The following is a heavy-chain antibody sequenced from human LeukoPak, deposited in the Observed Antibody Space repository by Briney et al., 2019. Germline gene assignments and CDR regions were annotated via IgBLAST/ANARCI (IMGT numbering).Heavy chain of an antibody. Sequence: PSETLSLTCTVSGGSINTNSYYWVWIRQPPGKGLEWIGTTYYTGSSFYNSSLKSRVTISVDTSKNQFSLKLSSVTAADTAMYYCASQRITDFGVVIPRGFDSWGQGTLVPVSS. CDR2: TYYTGSS. CDR1: GGSINTNSYY. CDR3: ASQRITDFGVVIPRGFDS. V-gene: IGHV4-39*07. D-gene: IGHD3-3*01. J-gene: IGHJ4*02.